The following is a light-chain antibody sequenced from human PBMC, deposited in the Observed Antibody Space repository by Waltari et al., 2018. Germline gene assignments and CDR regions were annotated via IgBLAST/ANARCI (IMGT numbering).Light chain of an antibody. CDR3: QSGV. Sequence: EIVMTQSPATLSVSPGERATLSCRASQSVSSNLAWYQQKPGQAPRLLIYGASTRATGIPARFSGSGSGTEFTLTISSLQSEDFAVYYCQSGVFGQGTKVEIK. CDR2: GAS. CDR1: QSVSSN. J-gene: IGKJ1*01. V-gene: IGKV3-15*01.